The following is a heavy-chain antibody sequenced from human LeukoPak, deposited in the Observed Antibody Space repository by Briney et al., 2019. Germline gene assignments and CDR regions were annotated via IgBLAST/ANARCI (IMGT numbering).Heavy chain of an antibody. D-gene: IGHD4-17*01. Sequence: PGRSLRLSCAASGFTFSSYAMHWVRQAPGKGLEWVAVISYDGSNKYYADSVKGRFTISRDNSKNTLYLQMNSLRAEDTAVYYCVRSGDYGDDCWGQGTLVTVSS. CDR2: ISYDGSNK. V-gene: IGHV3-30*04. J-gene: IGHJ4*02. CDR1: GFTFSSYA. CDR3: VRSGDYGDDC.